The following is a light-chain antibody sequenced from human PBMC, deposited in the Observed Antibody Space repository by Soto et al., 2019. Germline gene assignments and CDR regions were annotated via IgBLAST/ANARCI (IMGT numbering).Light chain of an antibody. CDR1: ETVNSNY. V-gene: IGKV3-20*01. CDR2: GAS. Sequence: IVLKQSPGALSLSPGERATLSCRASETVNSNYLAWYQQKRGQAPRLLIYGASRRATGIPDRFSGSGSGTDFTLTITRLEPEDFAVYYCQQYGSSRTFGQGTKVDNK. CDR3: QQYGSSRT. J-gene: IGKJ1*01.